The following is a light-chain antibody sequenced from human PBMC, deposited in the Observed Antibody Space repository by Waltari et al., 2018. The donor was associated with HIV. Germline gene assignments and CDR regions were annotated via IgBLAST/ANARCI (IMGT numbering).Light chain of an antibody. J-gene: IGLJ2*01. CDR2: DDS. Sequence: SYVLTQPPSVSVAPGQTARITCGGDNIGNKSVHWYQQRPGQAPVLVVYDDSDRPSGIPERFSGSNSGNTATLTISRVQAGDEADYYCQVWDRRSEHVVFGGGTKVTVL. CDR3: QVWDRRSEHVV. CDR1: NIGNKS. V-gene: IGLV3-21*02.